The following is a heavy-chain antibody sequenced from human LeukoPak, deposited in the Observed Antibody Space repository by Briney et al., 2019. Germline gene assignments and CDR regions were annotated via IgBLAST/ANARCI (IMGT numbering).Heavy chain of an antibody. J-gene: IGHJ6*02. CDR3: ARIPRWRAYYYYGMDV. Sequence: SETLSLTCTVSGGSISSYYWSWIRQPPGKGLEWIGYIYYSGSTNYTPSLKSRVTISVDTSKNQFSLKLSSVTAADTAVYYCARIPRWRAYYYYGMDVWGQGTTVTVSS. CDR2: IYYSGST. D-gene: IGHD1-14*01. CDR1: GGSISSYY. V-gene: IGHV4-59*01.